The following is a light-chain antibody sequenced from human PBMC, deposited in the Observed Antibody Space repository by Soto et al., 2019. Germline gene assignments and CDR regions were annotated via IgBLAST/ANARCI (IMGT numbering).Light chain of an antibody. V-gene: IGKV3-15*01. CDR3: QQYNNWPPIT. CDR1: QSVSSS. Sequence: EIVMTQSPATLSVSPGERATLSCRASQSVSSSLAWYQQKPGQAPRLLIYGASTRATGIPARFSGSGSGTEFTLTITSLQSEDFAVYYCQQYNNWPPITFGPGTKVDIK. CDR2: GAS. J-gene: IGKJ3*01.